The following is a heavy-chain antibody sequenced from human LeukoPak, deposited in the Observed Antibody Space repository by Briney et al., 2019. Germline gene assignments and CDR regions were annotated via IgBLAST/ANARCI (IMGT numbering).Heavy chain of an antibody. V-gene: IGHV4-34*08. Sequence: GSLRLSCAASGFTVSSNYMSWVRQPPGKGLEWIGEINHSGSTNYNPSLKSRVTISVDTSKNQFSLKLSSVTAADTAVYYCAGTSNYYDSSGYYKTFDYWGQGTLVTVSS. D-gene: IGHD3-22*01. J-gene: IGHJ4*02. CDR3: AGTSNYYDSSGYYKTFDY. CDR1: GFTVSSNY. CDR2: INHSGST.